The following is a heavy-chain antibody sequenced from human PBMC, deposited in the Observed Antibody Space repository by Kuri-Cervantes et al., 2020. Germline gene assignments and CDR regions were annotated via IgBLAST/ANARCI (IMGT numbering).Heavy chain of an antibody. CDR1: GGSISSSSYY. CDR2: IYYSGST. Sequence: SQTLSLTCAVSGGSISSSSYYWGWIRQPPGKGLEWIGSIYYSGSTYYNPSLKSRVIISVDTSKNQFSLKLSSVTAADTAVYYCAKAAWGANDYWGQGTLVTVSS. J-gene: IGHJ4*02. D-gene: IGHD3-16*01. V-gene: IGHV4-39*01. CDR3: AKAAWGANDY.